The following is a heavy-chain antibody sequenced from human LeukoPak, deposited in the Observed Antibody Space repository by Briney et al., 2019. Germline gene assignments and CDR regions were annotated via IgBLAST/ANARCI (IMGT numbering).Heavy chain of an antibody. CDR3: AKGTRQYSYYYFDY. CDR2: ISSTGNTI. Sequence: GGSLRLSCTASGFTFSSYEMNWVRQAPGKGLEWVSYISSTGNTIYYADSVKGRFTISRGNAKNSLYLQVNSLRAEDTAVYYCAKGTRQYSYYYFDYWGQGTLVTVSS. J-gene: IGHJ4*02. D-gene: IGHD1-14*01. V-gene: IGHV3-48*03. CDR1: GFTFSSYE.